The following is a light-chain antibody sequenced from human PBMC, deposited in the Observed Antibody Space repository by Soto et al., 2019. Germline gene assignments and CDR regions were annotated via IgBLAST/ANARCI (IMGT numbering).Light chain of an antibody. CDR1: SRDVGGYNY. Sequence: QSVLTQPASVSGSPGQSITISCTGTSRDVGGYNYVSWFQQHPGKAPKLMIYDVTNRPSGVSNRFSGSKSGNTASLTISGLQAEDEADFYCSSYTSSGSHVFGTGTKVTVL. CDR3: SSYTSSGSHV. V-gene: IGLV2-14*03. CDR2: DVT. J-gene: IGLJ1*01.